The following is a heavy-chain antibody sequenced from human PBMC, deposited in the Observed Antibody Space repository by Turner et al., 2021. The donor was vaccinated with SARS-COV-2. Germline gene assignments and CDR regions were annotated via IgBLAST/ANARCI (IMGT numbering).Heavy chain of an antibody. CDR1: GGSISSSRYY. CDR3: ARSNYDFWSGYYTFYFDY. D-gene: IGHD3-3*01. CDR2: IYYSGST. V-gene: IGHV4-39*01. J-gene: IGHJ4*02. Sequence: QLQLQESGQGLVKPSETLSLTCTVSGGSISSSRYYWGWIRQPPGKGLEWIGSIYYSGSTYYNPSLKSRVTISVDTSKNQFSLKLSSVTAADTSVYYCARSNYDFWSGYYTFYFDYWGQGTLVTVSS.